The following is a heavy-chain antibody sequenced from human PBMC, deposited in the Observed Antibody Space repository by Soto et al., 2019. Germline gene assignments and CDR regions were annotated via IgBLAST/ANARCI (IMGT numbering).Heavy chain of an antibody. CDR2: ISYDGNNK. CDR1: GSTFKSYG. J-gene: IGHJ4*02. Sequence: PGGSLRLSCAASGSTFKSYGMHWVRQAPGKGLEWVAVISYDGNNKYYADSVKGRFTISRDIPKNTLYLQLNSLRAEDTAVYYCAKEGLYKTLDYWGQGTLDTVSS. CDR3: AKEGLYKTLDY. V-gene: IGHV3-30*18. D-gene: IGHD1-1*01.